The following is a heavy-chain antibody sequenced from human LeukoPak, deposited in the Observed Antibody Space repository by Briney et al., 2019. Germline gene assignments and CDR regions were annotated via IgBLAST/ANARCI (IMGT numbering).Heavy chain of an antibody. CDR2: IYYSGST. CDR3: ARPSGYGSGSYYGHDAFDI. D-gene: IGHD3-10*01. CDR1: GGSISSSSYC. Sequence: SETLSLTCTVSGGSISSSSYCWDWIRQPPGKGLEWIGSIYYSGSTYCNPSLKSRVTISVDTSKNQFSLKLSSVTAADTAVYYCARPSGYGSGSYYGHDAFDIWGQGTMVTVSS. J-gene: IGHJ3*02. V-gene: IGHV4-39*01.